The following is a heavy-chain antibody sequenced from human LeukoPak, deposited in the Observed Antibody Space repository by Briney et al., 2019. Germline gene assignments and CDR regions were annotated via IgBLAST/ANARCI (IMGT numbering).Heavy chain of an antibody. V-gene: IGHV4-39*07. CDR1: GGSISSSSYY. Sequence: PSETLSLTCTVSGGSISSSSYYWGWIRQPPGKGLEWIGSIYYSGSTYYNPSLKSRVTISVDTSKNQFSLKLSSVTAADTAVYYCARSSGYYTRLFDYWGQGTLVTVSS. CDR2: IYYSGST. J-gene: IGHJ4*02. CDR3: ARSSGYYTRLFDY. D-gene: IGHD3-22*01.